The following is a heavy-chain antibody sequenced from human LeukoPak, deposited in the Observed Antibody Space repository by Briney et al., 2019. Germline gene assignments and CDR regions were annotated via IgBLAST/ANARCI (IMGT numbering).Heavy chain of an antibody. CDR1: GDSINGFY. D-gene: IGHD4-17*01. CDR3: ASTYGDYSLSSGI. Sequence: PSETLSLTCTVSGDSINGFYWSWIRLPPGKPLEWIGYIYYSGNTRYNPSLKSRLTISIDTSKNQFSLRLSSVTAADTAVYYCASTYGDYSLSSGIWGQGTLVTVSS. V-gene: IGHV4-59*01. CDR2: IYYSGNT. J-gene: IGHJ4*02.